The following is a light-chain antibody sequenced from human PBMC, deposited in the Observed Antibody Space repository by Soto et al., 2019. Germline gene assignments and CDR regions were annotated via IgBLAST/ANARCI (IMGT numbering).Light chain of an antibody. J-gene: IGLJ1*01. CDR2: ANN. CDR1: SSNIAAGYD. Sequence: QSVLTQPPSASGTPGQRVTISCTGSSSNIAAGYDVHWYQQLPGTAPKLLIYANNNRPSGVPERFSGSHSGTSASLAITGLQAEDEADYYCQSYDSSLSGYVFGTGTKVTVL. CDR3: QSYDSSLSGYV. V-gene: IGLV1-40*01.